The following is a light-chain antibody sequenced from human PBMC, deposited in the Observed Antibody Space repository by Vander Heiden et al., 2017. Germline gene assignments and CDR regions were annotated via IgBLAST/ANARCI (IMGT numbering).Light chain of an antibody. V-gene: IGKV4-1*01. CDR2: GAS. CDR3: QQYYSTPPT. Sequence: DIVMDPSPDYRAVSLGERVTIQRKSSPAVLYSLNNKSYLAWYQQKPGQPPRLLIYGASTRETGIPDRFGGSGSETDFTLTISSLQSEDLAVYYCQQYYSTPPTFGQGTKLEIK. J-gene: IGKJ2*01. CDR1: PAVLYSLNNKSY.